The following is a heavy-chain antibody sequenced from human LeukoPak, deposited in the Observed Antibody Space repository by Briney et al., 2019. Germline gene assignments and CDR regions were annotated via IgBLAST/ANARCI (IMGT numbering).Heavy chain of an antibody. V-gene: IGHV3-64D*06. D-gene: IGHD2-2*01. CDR3: VKAYVPAAAHGY. CDR2: ISSKGGST. Sequence: GGSLRLSCSASGFTFSSYATHWVRPAPGKGLEYVSAISSKGGSTYYADSVKDRFTISRDNSENTLYLQMSSLRAEDTAVYYCVKAYVPAAAHGYWGQGTLVTVSS. J-gene: IGHJ4*02. CDR1: GFTFSSYA.